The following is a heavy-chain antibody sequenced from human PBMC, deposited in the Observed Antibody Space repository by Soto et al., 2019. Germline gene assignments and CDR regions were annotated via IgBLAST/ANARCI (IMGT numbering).Heavy chain of an antibody. CDR2: IYPGDSDT. D-gene: IGHD6-6*01. CDR3: ARGGSSSCGYYYYGMDV. Sequence: GESLKISCKGSGYSFTRYWIGWVRQMPGKGLEWMGIIYPGDSDTRYSPSFQGRVTISADKSISTAYLQWSSLKASDTAMYYCARGGSSSCGYYYYGMDVWGQGTTVSV. J-gene: IGHJ6*02. CDR1: GYSFTRYW. V-gene: IGHV5-51*01.